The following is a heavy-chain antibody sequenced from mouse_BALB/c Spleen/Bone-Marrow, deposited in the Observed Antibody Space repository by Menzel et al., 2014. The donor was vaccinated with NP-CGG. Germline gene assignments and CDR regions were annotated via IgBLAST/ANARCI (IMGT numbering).Heavy chain of an antibody. J-gene: IGHJ3*01. V-gene: IGHV5-17*02. CDR2: ISSGSSTI. Sequence: EVQLVESGGGLVQPGGSRKLSCAASGFTFSSFGMHWARQAPEKGLEWVAYISSGSSTIYYADTVKGRFTISRDNPKNTLFLQMTSLRSEDTAMYYCARGAARATWFAYWGQGTLVTVSA. CDR1: GFTFSSFG. CDR3: ARGAARATWFAY. D-gene: IGHD3-1*01.